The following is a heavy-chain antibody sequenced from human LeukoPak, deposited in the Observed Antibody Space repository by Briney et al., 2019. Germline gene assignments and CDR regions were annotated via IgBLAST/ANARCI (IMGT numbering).Heavy chain of an antibody. CDR1: GGTFSSYA. CDR3: ARDYSSGAHWYFDL. CDR2: IIPIFGTA. Sequence: ASVTVSCTASGGTFSSYAISWVRQAPGQGLEWMGGIIPIFGTANYAQKFQGRVTITADESTSTAYMELSSLRSEDTAVYYCARDYSSGAHWYFDLWGRGTLVTVSS. D-gene: IGHD6-19*01. V-gene: IGHV1-69*13. J-gene: IGHJ2*01.